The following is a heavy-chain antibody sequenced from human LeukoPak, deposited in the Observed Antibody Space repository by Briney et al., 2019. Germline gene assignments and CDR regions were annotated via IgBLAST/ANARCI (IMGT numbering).Heavy chain of an antibody. CDR1: GFTFSSYG. J-gene: IGHJ4*02. V-gene: IGHV3-30*03. D-gene: IGHD3-22*01. CDR2: ISYDGSNK. Sequence: GRSLRLSCAASGFTFSSYGMHWVRQAPGKGLEWVAVISYDGSNKYYADSVKGRFTISRDNSKNTLYLQMNSLRAEDTAVYYCARGNRYDSSGPIDYWGQGTLVTVSS. CDR3: ARGNRYDSSGPIDY.